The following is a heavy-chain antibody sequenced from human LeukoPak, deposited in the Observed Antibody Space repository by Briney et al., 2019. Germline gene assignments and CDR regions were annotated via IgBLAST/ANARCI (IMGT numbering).Heavy chain of an antibody. CDR1: GFTFSSYE. CDR2: ISSSGSTI. J-gene: IGHJ6*02. Sequence: GGSLRLSCAASGFTFSSYEMNWVRQAPGKGLEWVSYISSSGSTIYYADSVKGRFTISRDNAKNSLYLQMNSLRAEDTAVYYCARDHLYEPPYYYGMDVWGQGTTVTVSS. V-gene: IGHV3-48*03. CDR3: ARDHLYEPPYYYGMDV. D-gene: IGHD2/OR15-2a*01.